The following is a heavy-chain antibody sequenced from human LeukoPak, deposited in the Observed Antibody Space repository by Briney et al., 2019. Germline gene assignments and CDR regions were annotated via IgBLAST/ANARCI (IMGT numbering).Heavy chain of an antibody. D-gene: IGHD6-13*01. CDR3: ARHSEGQQLPEEVYYYYYYGMDV. J-gene: IGHJ6*02. CDR2: IYPGDSDT. V-gene: IGHV5-51*01. CDR1: GYSFTSYW. Sequence: GESLKISCKGSGYSFTSYWIGWVRQMPGKGLEWMGIIYPGDSDTRYSPSFQGQVTISADKSISTAYLQWSSLKASDTAMYYCARHSEGQQLPEEVYYYYYYGMDVWGQGTTVTVSS.